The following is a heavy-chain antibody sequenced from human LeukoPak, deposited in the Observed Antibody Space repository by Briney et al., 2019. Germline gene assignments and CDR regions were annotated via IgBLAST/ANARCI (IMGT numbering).Heavy chain of an antibody. Sequence: ASVKVSCKASGYTFTSYDINWVRQATGQGLEWMGWISAHNGNTNYAQKVQGRTTMTTDASTTTTYMELRSLTSDDTAVYYCARTLLDSSSSRIFDYWGQGTLVTVSS. V-gene: IGHV1-18*01. CDR1: GYTFTSYD. D-gene: IGHD6-6*01. CDR2: ISAHNGNT. J-gene: IGHJ4*02. CDR3: ARTLLDSSSSRIFDY.